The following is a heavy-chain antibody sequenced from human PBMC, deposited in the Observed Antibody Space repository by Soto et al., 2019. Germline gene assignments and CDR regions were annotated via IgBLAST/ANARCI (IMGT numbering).Heavy chain of an antibody. J-gene: IGHJ4*02. CDR1: GYSFTSYW. Sequence: GESLKISCKGSGYSFTSYWISWVRQMPGKGLEWMGRIDPSDSYTNYSPSFQGHVTISADKSISTAYLQWSSLKASDTAMYYCARLGVYCTNGVCPKNYFDYWGQGTLVTVSS. D-gene: IGHD2-8*01. V-gene: IGHV5-10-1*01. CDR3: ARLGVYCTNGVCPKNYFDY. CDR2: IDPSDSYT.